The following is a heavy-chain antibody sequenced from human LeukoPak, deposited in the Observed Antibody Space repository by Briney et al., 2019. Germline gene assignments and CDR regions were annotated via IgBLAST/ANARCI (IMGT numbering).Heavy chain of an antibody. D-gene: IGHD3-16*01. CDR2: INHSGSA. Sequence: SETLSLTCAVYGGSFSRYYWTWIRQPPGKGLEWIGEINHSGSANYNPSLKSRVTMSVDTSKNQFSLKLSSVTAADTAVYYCARHGPPRAGWGRKYYYMDVWGKGTTVTISS. J-gene: IGHJ6*03. CDR3: ARHGPPRAGWGRKYYYMDV. CDR1: GGSFSRYY. V-gene: IGHV4-34*01.